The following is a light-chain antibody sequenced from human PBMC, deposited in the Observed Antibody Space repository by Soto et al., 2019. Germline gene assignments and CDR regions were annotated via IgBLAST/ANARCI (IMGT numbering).Light chain of an antibody. V-gene: IGLV2-23*02. J-gene: IGLJ3*02. CDR2: EVS. CDR1: SSDVGSYNL. Sequence: QSALTQPASVSGSPGQSITISCTGTSSDVGSYNLVSWYQQHPDKAPKLIIYEVSKWPSVVSSRFSASKSGNTASLTISGLQSEDEADYYCCSYAGSSTWVFGGGTKLTV. CDR3: CSYAGSSTWV.